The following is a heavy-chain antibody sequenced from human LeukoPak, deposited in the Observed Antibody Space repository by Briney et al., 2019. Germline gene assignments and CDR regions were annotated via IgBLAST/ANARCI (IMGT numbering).Heavy chain of an antibody. CDR2: IIPILGIA. CDR1: GGTFSSYA. J-gene: IGHJ4*02. CDR3: ARAPPPLRTHFDY. D-gene: IGHD4-17*01. V-gene: IGHV1-69*04. Sequence: ASVKVSCKASGGTFSSYAISWVRQAPGQGLEWMGRIIPILGIANYAQKFQGGVTITADKSTSTAYMELSSLGSEDTAVYYCARAPPPLRTHFDYWGQGTLVTVSS.